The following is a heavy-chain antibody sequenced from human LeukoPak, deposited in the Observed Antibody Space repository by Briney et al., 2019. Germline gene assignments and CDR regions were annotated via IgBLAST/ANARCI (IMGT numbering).Heavy chain of an antibody. CDR3: VRGQEVWELLPDDGFDM. V-gene: IGHV3-74*01. Sequence: GGSLRLSCAASGFTFSTYSMNWVRQAPGKGLMWVSRINPDSSATSYADSVKGRFTISRDNAENTLYLRMNSLRREDTAVYYCVRGQEVWELLPDDGFDMWGQGTKVTVAS. CDR2: INPDSSAT. J-gene: IGHJ3*02. CDR1: GFTFSTYS. D-gene: IGHD1-26*01.